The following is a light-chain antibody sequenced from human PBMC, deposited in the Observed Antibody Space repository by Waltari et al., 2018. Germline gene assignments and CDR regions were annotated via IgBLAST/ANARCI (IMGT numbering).Light chain of an antibody. V-gene: IGKV3-20*01. J-gene: IGKJ1*01. CDR3: QKYESLPAT. CDR1: QSIGIY. Sequence: DIVLTQSPGTLSPSPGESATLSCRASQSIGIYLAWYQQKPGPAPRLLMYHASSRAPGIPDRFSGSGSGTDFSLTISRLEPEDFAVYYCQKYESLPATFGQGTKVEIK. CDR2: HAS.